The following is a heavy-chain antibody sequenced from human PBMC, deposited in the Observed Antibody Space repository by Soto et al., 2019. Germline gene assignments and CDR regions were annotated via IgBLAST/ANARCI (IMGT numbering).Heavy chain of an antibody. CDR1: GFTFSSYS. CDR3: ARDKGRSPLDY. D-gene: IGHD2-15*01. V-gene: IGHV3-48*01. CDR2: ISSSSRTI. Sequence: GGSLRLSCAASGFTFSSYSMNWVRQAPGKGLEWVSYISSSSRTIYYADSVKGRFTIPRDNAKNSLCLQMNSLRAEDTAVYYCARDKGRSPLDYWGQGTLVTVSS. J-gene: IGHJ4*02.